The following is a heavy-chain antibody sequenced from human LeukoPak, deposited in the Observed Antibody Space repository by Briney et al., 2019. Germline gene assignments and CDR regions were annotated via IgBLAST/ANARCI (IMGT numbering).Heavy chain of an antibody. V-gene: IGHV3-23*01. D-gene: IGHD6-13*01. CDR3: AKGSSSSWSSYTDY. J-gene: IGHJ4*02. Sequence: QAGGSLRLSCAASGFTVSNNYMSWVRQAPGKGLEWVSGISGSGGSTSYADSVKVRFTISRDDSKNTLYLQMNSLRAEDTAIYYCAKGSSSSWSSYTDYWGQGTLVTVSS. CDR1: GFTVSNNY. CDR2: ISGSGGST.